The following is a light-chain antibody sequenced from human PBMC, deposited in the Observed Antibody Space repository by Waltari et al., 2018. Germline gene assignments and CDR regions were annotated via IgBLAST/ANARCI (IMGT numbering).Light chain of an antibody. CDR3: LVWHSTTDHHGV. J-gene: IGLJ2*01. CDR1: NIGSKS. CDR2: YDS. V-gene: IGLV3-21*04. Sequence: SYVVTQSPSVSVAPGETARITCGGDNIGSKSVHWYQQRPGQAPVLVISYDSDRPSGIPEGFSGSNSGNTATLTISWVEADDEADYYCLVWHSTTDHHGVFGGGTKLTVL.